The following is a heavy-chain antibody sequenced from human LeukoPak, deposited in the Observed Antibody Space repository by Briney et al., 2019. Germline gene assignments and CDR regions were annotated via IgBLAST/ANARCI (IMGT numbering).Heavy chain of an antibody. CDR1: GYTFTGYY. CDR2: INPNSGGT. D-gene: IGHD3-22*01. CDR3: ARDRPSSYYYDSSGYYADAFDI. J-gene: IGHJ3*02. V-gene: IGHV1-2*02. Sequence: GASVKVSCKASGYTFTGYYMHWVRQAPGQGLERMGWINPNSGGTNYAQKFQGRVTMTRDTSISTAYMELSRLRSDDTAVYYCARDRPSSYYYDSSGYYADAFDIWGQGTMVTVSS.